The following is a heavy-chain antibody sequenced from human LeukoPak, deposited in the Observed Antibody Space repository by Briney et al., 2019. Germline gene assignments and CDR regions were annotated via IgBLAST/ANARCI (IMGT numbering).Heavy chain of an antibody. CDR2: ISYDGSNK. CDR3: AREPDPQFGYYYGMDV. CDR1: GFTFSSYA. Sequence: GGSLRLSCAASGFTFSSYAMHGVRQAPGKGLEWVAVISYDGSNKYYADSVKGRFTISRDNSKNTLYLQMNSLRAEDTAVYYCAREPDPQFGYYYGMDVWGQGTTVTVSS. V-gene: IGHV3-30-3*01. J-gene: IGHJ6*02. D-gene: IGHD3-10*01.